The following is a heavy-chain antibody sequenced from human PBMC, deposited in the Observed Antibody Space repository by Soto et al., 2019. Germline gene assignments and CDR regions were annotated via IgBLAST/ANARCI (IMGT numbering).Heavy chain of an antibody. CDR2: ISSSGSTI. Sequence: GGSLRLSCSASGFTFSDYYMSWIRQAPGKGLEWVSYISSSGSTIYYADSVKGRFTISRDNAENSLYLQMNSLRAEGTAVYYCARDFQQLLGYYFDYWGQGTMVTVS. D-gene: IGHD6-13*01. J-gene: IGHJ4*02. CDR3: ARDFQQLLGYYFDY. CDR1: GFTFSDYY. V-gene: IGHV3-11*01.